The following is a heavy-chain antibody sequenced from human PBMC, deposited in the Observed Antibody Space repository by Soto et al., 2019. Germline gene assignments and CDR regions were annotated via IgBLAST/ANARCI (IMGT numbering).Heavy chain of an antibody. J-gene: IGHJ4*02. D-gene: IGHD4-17*01. V-gene: IGHV3-33*01. Sequence: QVQLVESGGGVVQPGRSLRLSCAASGFTFSSSGMHWVRQAPGKGLEWVAVIWYDGSNKYYADSVKGRFTISRDNSKNTLYLQMNSLRAEDTAVYYCARVGDYGNMVDYWGQGTLVTVSS. CDR3: ARVGDYGNMVDY. CDR2: IWYDGSNK. CDR1: GFTFSSSG.